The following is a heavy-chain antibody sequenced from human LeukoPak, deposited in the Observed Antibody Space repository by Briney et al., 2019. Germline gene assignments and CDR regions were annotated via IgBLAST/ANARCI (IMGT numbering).Heavy chain of an antibody. CDR3: RDPFDY. CDR2: IQYDGSDK. D-gene: IGHD5-24*01. CDR1: GFTLSSYG. V-gene: IGHV3-30*02. Sequence: PGGSLRLSCAASGFTLSSYGMHWVRQAPGKGLEWVAFIQYDGSDKYYADSVKGRFTISRDNSKNTLYLQMNSLRTEDTAVYYCRDPFDYWGQGTLVTVSS. J-gene: IGHJ4*02.